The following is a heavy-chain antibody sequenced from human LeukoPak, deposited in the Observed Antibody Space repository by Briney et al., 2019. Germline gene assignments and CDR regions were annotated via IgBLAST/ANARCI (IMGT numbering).Heavy chain of an antibody. J-gene: IGHJ4*02. Sequence: ASVKVSCKASGGTFSSYAISWVRQAPGQGLEWMGRIIPIFGTANYAQKFQGRVTITADKSTSTAYMELSSLRSEDTAVYYCARAVTRGESSGYYYWGQGTLVTVSS. V-gene: IGHV1-69*06. CDR2: IIPIFGTA. D-gene: IGHD3-22*01. CDR1: GGTFSSYA. CDR3: ARAVTRGESSGYYY.